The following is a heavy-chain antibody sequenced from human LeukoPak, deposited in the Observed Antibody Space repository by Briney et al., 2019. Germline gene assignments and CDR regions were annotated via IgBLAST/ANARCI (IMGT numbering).Heavy chain of an antibody. V-gene: IGHV4-59*08. J-gene: IGHJ4*02. CDR2: IYYSGST. Sequence: SETLSLTCIVSGGSISSYYWSWIRQPPGKGLEWIGYIYYSGSTNYNPSLKSRVTISVDTSKNQFSLKLSSVTAADTAVYYCARGYSSSWHDYWGQGTLVTVSS. CDR3: ARGYSSSWHDY. CDR1: GGSISSYY. D-gene: IGHD6-13*01.